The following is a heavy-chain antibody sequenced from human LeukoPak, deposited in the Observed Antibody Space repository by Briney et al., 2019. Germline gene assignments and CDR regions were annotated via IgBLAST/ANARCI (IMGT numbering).Heavy chain of an antibody. CDR3: VRDEGVSFDY. Sequence: GGSLRLSCAASGFTFSDYSMNWVRQAPGKGLEWVSSITSNSKYIGYGDSVKGRFTLSRDNAKISLYLQMNSLRAEDTAVYYCVRDEGVSFDYWGQGILVTVSS. CDR1: GFTFSDYS. J-gene: IGHJ4*02. V-gene: IGHV3-21*01. CDR2: ITSNSKYI.